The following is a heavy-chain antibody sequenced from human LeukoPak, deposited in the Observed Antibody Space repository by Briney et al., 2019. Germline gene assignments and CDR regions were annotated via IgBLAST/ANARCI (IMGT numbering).Heavy chain of an antibody. D-gene: IGHD4-23*01. CDR3: ARESVTLPIHPT. Sequence: SVKVSCKASGGTFSSYAVSWVRQAPGQGLEWMGRIIPIFGTANYAQKFQGRVTITTDESTSTAYMELSSLRSEDTAVYYCARESVTLPIHPTWGQGTLVTVSS. CDR2: IIPIFGTA. J-gene: IGHJ5*02. V-gene: IGHV1-69*05. CDR1: GGTFSSYA.